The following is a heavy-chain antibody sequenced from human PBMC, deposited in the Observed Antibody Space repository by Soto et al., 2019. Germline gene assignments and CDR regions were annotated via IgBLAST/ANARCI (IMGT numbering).Heavy chain of an antibody. D-gene: IGHD6-19*01. CDR1: GFTFSLYS. J-gene: IGHJ4*02. CDR3: ASRASSGWAFDY. Sequence: SGGSLRLSCAASGFTFSLYSMNWVRQAPGKGLEWISYISSGSSAIYYADSVKGRFTISRDNAKNSLYLQMNSLRAEDTAVYYCASRASSGWAFDYWGQGTLVTVSS. V-gene: IGHV3-48*01. CDR2: ISSGSSAI.